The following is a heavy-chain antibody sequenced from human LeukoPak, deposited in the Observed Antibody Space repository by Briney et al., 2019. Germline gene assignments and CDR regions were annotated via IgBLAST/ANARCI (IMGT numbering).Heavy chain of an antibody. D-gene: IGHD3-22*01. CDR1: GDSVSSNSAA. CDR2: TYYRSKWYN. J-gene: IGHJ3*02. Sequence: SQTLSLTCAISGDSVSSNSAAWNWIRQSPSRGLEWLGRTYYRSKWYNDYAVSVKSRITINPDTSKNQFSLQLSSVTAADTAVYYCAREPDYYGTSDYRDAFDIWGQGTLVTVSS. CDR3: AREPDYYGTSDYRDAFDI. V-gene: IGHV6-1*01.